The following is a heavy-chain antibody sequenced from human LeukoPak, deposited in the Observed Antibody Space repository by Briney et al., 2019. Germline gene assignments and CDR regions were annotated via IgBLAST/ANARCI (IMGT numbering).Heavy chain of an antibody. Sequence: ASVKVSCKASGYTFTSYYMHWVRQAPRQGLEGMGIINPSGGSTSYAQKFQGRVTMTRDMSTSTVYMELSSLRSEDTAVYYCAAIFGELTNWFDPWGQGTLVTVSS. CDR2: INPSGGST. D-gene: IGHD3-3*01. CDR3: AAIFGELTNWFDP. CDR1: GYTFTSYY. J-gene: IGHJ5*02. V-gene: IGHV1-46*01.